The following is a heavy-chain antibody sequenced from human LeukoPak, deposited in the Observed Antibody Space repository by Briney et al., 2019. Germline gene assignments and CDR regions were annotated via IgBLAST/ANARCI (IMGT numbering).Heavy chain of an antibody. CDR3: ARSVPNNGMDV. Sequence: PSETLSLTCAVYGGSFSGYHWSWIRQPPGKGLEWIGEINRSGSTNCNPSLKSRVTVSVDTSKNQFSLKLSSVTAADTAVYYCARSVPNNGMDVWGKGTTVTVSS. D-gene: IGHD6-6*01. V-gene: IGHV4-34*01. J-gene: IGHJ6*04. CDR2: INRSGST. CDR1: GGSFSGYH.